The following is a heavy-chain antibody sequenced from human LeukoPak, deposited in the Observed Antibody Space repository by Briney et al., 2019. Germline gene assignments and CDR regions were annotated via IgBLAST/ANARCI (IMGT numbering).Heavy chain of an antibody. D-gene: IGHD2-2*01. J-gene: IGHJ5*02. V-gene: IGHV4-34*01. CDR1: GGSISSYY. CDR2: INHSGST. Sequence: SETLPLTCTVSGGSISSYYWSWIRQPPGKGLEWIGEINHSGSTNYNPSLKSRVTISVDTSKNQFSLKLSSVTAADTAVYYCARSLSGHCSSTSCPKTRFDPWGQGTLVTVSS. CDR3: ARSLSGHCSSTSCPKTRFDP.